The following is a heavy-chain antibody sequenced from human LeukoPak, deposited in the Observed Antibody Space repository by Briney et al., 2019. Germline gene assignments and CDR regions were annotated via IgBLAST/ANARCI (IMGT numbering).Heavy chain of an antibody. D-gene: IGHD6-13*01. V-gene: IGHV1-69*13. J-gene: IGHJ4*02. CDR1: GGTFSSYA. CDR3: AREHSSSWDQFDY. CDR2: ITPIFGTA. Sequence: SVKVSCKASGGTFSSYAISWVRQAPGQGLEWMGGITPIFGTANYAQKFQGRVTITADESTSTSYMELRSLRSDDTAVYYCAREHSSSWDQFDYWGQGTLVTVSS.